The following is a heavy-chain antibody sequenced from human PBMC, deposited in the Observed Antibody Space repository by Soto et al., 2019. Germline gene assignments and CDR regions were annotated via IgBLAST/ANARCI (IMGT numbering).Heavy chain of an antibody. J-gene: IGHJ2*01. Sequence: SVKVSCKASGGTFSIYTISWVRQAPGQGLEWMGRIIPILGIANYAQKFQGRVTITADKSTSTAYMELSSLRSEDTAVYYCARVDLRFLEWLPDSEGYFDLWGRGTLVPVSS. CDR1: GGTFSIYT. CDR3: ARVDLRFLEWLPDSEGYFDL. V-gene: IGHV1-69*02. D-gene: IGHD3-3*01. CDR2: IIPILGIA.